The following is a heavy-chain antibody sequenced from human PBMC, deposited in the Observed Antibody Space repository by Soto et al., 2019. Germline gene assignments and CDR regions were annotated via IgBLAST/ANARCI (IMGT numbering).Heavy chain of an antibody. V-gene: IGHV3-23*01. CDR1: GFTFSTYA. Sequence: EVQLLESGGGLVQPGGSLRLSCAASGFTFSTYAMSWVRQAPGKGLEWVSLISATGGSTYYADSVKGRFTISRDNSKNTLYLQMNSLRAEDTAVYYCAKDYYDILTGYHDAFDIWVQGTMVTVSS. CDR2: ISATGGST. D-gene: IGHD3-9*01. CDR3: AKDYYDILTGYHDAFDI. J-gene: IGHJ3*02.